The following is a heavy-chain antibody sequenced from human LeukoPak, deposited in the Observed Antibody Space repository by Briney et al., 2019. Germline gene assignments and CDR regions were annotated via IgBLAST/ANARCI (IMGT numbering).Heavy chain of an antibody. Sequence: PGGSLRLSCAASGFTFSSYSMNWVRQAPGKGLEWVSSISSSSSYIYYADSVKGRFTISRDNAKNSLYLQMNSLRAEDTAVYYCARRSYWNDVLDYWGQGTLVTVSS. CDR1: GFTFSSYS. J-gene: IGHJ4*02. CDR2: ISSSSSYI. CDR3: ARRSYWNDVLDY. D-gene: IGHD1-1*01. V-gene: IGHV3-21*01.